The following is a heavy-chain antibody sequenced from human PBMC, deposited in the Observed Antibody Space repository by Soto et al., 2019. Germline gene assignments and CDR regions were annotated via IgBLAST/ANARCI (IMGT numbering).Heavy chain of an antibody. CDR1: GFXFRNYA. CDR3: TNALYCSSTSCYSGRDTFHI. Sequence: GXLRLSCTSSGFXFRNYAVIWVRQAPGNGLELVSIIMSNGESTYHTGATYYADSVRGRFTISRDNYKNTLSLKMNSLRAEEKAVHFCTNALYCSSTSCYSGRDTFHIWGQGPMVTVSS. J-gene: IGHJ3*02. V-gene: IGHV3-23*01. D-gene: IGHD2-2*01. CDR2: IMSNGEST.